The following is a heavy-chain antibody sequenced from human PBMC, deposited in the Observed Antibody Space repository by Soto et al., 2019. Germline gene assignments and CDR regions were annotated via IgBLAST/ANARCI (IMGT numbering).Heavy chain of an antibody. CDR2: IIPIFGTA. D-gene: IGHD4-4*01. CDR1: GGTFSSYA. CDR3: ARETLTTVTTRSWFDP. V-gene: IGHV1-69*06. J-gene: IGHJ5*02. Sequence: QVQLVQAGAEVKKPGSSVKVSCKASGGTFSSYAISWVRQAPGQGLEWMGGIIPIFGTANYAQKFQGRVTITADKSTSTAYMELSSLRSEDTAVYYCARETLTTVTTRSWFDPWGQGALVTVSS.